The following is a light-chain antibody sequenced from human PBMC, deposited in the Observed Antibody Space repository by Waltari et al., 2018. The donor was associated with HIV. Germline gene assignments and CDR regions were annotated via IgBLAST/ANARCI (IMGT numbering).Light chain of an antibody. CDR1: GSTLGNNV. CDR3: GTWDNSLGGYI. J-gene: IGLJ1*01. Sequence: SVLTQPPSVSAAPGPKVTVPCSVSGSTLGNNVFSSYQQHPGTAPKLLINETNKRPSGIPDRFSGSKSGTSATLGITGLQTGDEADYYCGTWDNSLGGYIFGSGTKVTV. CDR2: ETN. V-gene: IGLV1-51*02.